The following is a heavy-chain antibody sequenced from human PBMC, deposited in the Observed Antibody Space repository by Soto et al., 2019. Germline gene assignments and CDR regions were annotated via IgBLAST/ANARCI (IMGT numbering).Heavy chain of an antibody. Sequence: SETLSLTCTVSGGSISSYYWSWIRQPPGKGLEWIGYIYYSGSTNYNPSLKSRVTISVDTSKNQFSLKLSSVTAADTAVYYCAAEGHYYGSGSYGGGFDAIDFWGQGIMVTVSS. V-gene: IGHV4-59*01. CDR3: AAEGHYYGSGSYGGGFDAIDF. CDR2: IYYSGST. CDR1: GGSISSYY. J-gene: IGHJ3*01. D-gene: IGHD3-10*01.